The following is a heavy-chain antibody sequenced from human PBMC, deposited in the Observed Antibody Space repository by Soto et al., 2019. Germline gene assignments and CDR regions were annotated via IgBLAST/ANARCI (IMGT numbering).Heavy chain of an antibody. CDR3: ARDGTNGNHPHEFAP. Sequence: GGSLRLSCAASGFTFSSYSMNWVRQAPGKGLEWVSYISSSSSTIYYADSVKGRFTISRDNAKNSLYLQMNSLRDEDTAVYYCARDGTNGNHPHEFAPWGRGPLVTVSS. D-gene: IGHD1-20*01. V-gene: IGHV3-48*02. CDR2: ISSSSSTI. CDR1: GFTFSSYS. J-gene: IGHJ5*02.